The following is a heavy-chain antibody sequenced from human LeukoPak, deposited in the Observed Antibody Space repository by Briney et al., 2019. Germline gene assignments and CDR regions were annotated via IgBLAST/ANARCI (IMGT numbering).Heavy chain of an antibody. CDR3: ARSIAVAGTLDY. D-gene: IGHD6-19*01. J-gene: IGHJ4*02. V-gene: IGHV1-2*02. CDR1: GYTFTGYY. Sequence: ASVKVSCKASGYTFTGYYVHWVRQAPGQGLEWMGWINPNSGGTNYAQKFQGRVTMTRDTSISTAYMELSRLRSDDTAVYYCARSIAVAGTLDYWGQGTLVTVSS. CDR2: INPNSGGT.